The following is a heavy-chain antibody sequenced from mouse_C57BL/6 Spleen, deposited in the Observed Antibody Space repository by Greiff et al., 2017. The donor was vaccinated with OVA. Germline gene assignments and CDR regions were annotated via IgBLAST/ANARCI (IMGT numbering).Heavy chain of an antibody. V-gene: IGHV1-61*01. CDR3: ARGGGNWDFDY. CDR1: GYTFTSYW. D-gene: IGHD4-1*01. J-gene: IGHJ2*01. Sequence: QVQLKQPGAELVRPGSSVKLSCKASGYTFTSYWMAWVKQRPGQGLEWIGNIYPSDSETHYNQKFKDKATLTVDKSSSTAYMQLSSLTSEDSAVYYCARGGGNWDFDYWGQGTTLTVSS. CDR2: IYPSDSET.